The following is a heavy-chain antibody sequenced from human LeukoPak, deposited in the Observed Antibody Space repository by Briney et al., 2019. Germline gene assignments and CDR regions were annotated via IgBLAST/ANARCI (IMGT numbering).Heavy chain of an antibody. Sequence: GGSLRLSCAASGSTFSSYGMHWVRQAPGKGLEWVAVISYDGSNKYYADSVKGRFTISRDNSKNTLYLQMNSLRAEDTAVYYCAKVSSEDSSGSTRHFDYWGQGTLVTVSS. CDR3: AKVSSEDSSGSTRHFDY. CDR2: ISYDGSNK. J-gene: IGHJ4*02. D-gene: IGHD3-22*01. CDR1: GSTFSSYG. V-gene: IGHV3-30*18.